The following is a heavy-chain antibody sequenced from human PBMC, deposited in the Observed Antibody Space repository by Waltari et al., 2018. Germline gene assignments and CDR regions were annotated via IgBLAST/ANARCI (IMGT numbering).Heavy chain of an antibody. V-gene: IGHV4-31*03. J-gene: IGHJ6*02. Sequence: QVQLQESGPGLVKPSQTLSLTCTFSGGSISSGGYYWSWIRQPPGKGLEWIGYIYYSGSTYYNPSLKSRVTISVDTSKNQFSLKLSSVTAADTAVYYCARTGDYYYYYGMDVWGQGTTVTVSS. CDR1: GGSISSGGYY. CDR2: IYYSGST. CDR3: ARTGDYYYYYGMDV.